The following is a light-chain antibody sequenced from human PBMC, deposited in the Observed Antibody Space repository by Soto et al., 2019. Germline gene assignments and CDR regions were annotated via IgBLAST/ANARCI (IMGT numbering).Light chain of an antibody. CDR1: SSNIGNNY. CDR3: GAWDSSLSAGV. CDR2: DNN. V-gene: IGLV1-51*01. J-gene: IGLJ3*02. Sequence: QSVLTQPPSVSAAPGQTVTISCSGSSSNIGNNYVSWYQHLPGTAPKLLIYDNNERPSGIPDRFSASNSGTSATLGITGLQTGDEADYYCGAWDSSLSAGVFGGGTKLTVL.